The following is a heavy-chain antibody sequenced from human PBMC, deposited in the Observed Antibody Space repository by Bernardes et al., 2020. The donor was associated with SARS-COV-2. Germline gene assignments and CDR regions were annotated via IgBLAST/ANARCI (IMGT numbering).Heavy chain of an antibody. CDR2: IKQDGSEK. J-gene: IGHJ4*02. V-gene: IGHV3-7*03. D-gene: IGHD3-22*01. CDR1: GFTFSSYW. CDR3: ASDYYDSSGYPGPLDY. Sequence: GSLRLSCAASGFTFSSYWMSWVRQAPGKGLEWVANIKQDGSEKYYVDSVKGRFTISRDNAKNSLYLQMNSLRAEDTAVYYCASDYYDSSGYPGPLDYWGQGTLVTVSS.